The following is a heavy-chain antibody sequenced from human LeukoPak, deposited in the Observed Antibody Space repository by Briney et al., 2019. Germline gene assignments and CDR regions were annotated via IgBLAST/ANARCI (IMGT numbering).Heavy chain of an antibody. J-gene: IGHJ4*02. D-gene: IGHD3-16*02. CDR1: GGSISSYY. V-gene: IGHV4-59*12. CDR2: IYYSGST. Sequence: SETLSLTCTVSGGSISSYYWSWIRQPPGKGLEWIGYIYYSGSTNYNPSLKSRVTISVDTSKNQFSLKLSSVTAADTAVYYCARVLGYVWGSYRSYYFDYWGQGTLVTVSS. CDR3: ARVLGYVWGSYRSYYFDY.